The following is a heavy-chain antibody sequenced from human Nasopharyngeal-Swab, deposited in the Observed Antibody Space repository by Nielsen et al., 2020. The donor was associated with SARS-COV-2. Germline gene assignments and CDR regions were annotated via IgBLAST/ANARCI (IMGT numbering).Heavy chain of an antibody. CDR3: ARVVVVVAANYYYYYGMDV. CDR2: INPSGGST. J-gene: IGHJ6*02. D-gene: IGHD2-15*01. Sequence: ASVKVSCKASGYTFTSYYMHWVRQAPGQGLEWMGIINPSGGSTSYAQKFQGRVTMTRDTSTSTVYMELSSLRSEDTAVYYCARVVVVVAANYYYYYGMDVWGQGTTVTVSS. CDR1: GYTFTSYY. V-gene: IGHV1-46*01.